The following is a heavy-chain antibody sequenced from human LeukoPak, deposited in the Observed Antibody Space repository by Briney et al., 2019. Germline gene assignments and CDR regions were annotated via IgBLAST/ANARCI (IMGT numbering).Heavy chain of an antibody. J-gene: IGHJ4*02. CDR1: GFTVSSNY. D-gene: IGHD3-22*01. CDR2: TYSGGST. V-gene: IGHV3-53*05. Sequence: GGSLRLSCAASGFTVSSNYMSWVRQAPGKGLEWVSVTYSGGSTYYADSVKGRFTISRDNSKNTLYLQMNSLRAEDTAVYYCARESYDSSGYPFDYWGQGTLVTVSS. CDR3: ARESYDSSGYPFDY.